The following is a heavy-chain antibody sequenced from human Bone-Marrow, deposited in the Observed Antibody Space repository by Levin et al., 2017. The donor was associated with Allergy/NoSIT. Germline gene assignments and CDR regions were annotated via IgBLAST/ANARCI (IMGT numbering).Heavy chain of an antibody. J-gene: IGHJ4*02. CDR1: GGSISSYF. D-gene: IGHD1-20*01. Sequence: PSETLSLTCTVSGGSISSYFWSWIRQPPGKGLEWIGYMSYRGNTKYNPSLKSRVTISVDTPKNQFSLKLNSVTAADTAVYYCARQDNWFFDVWGQGALFTVAS. CDR2: MSYRGNT. CDR3: ARQDNWFFDV. V-gene: IGHV4-59*01.